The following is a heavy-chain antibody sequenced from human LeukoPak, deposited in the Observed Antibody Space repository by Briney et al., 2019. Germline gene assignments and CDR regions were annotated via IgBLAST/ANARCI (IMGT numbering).Heavy chain of an antibody. D-gene: IGHD6-13*01. CDR2: IRYDGSNK. V-gene: IGHV3-30*02. Sequence: GGSLRLSCAASGFTFSSYGMHWVRQAPGKGLEWVAFIRYDGSNKYYADSVKGRFTISRDNSKNTLYLQMNSLRAEDTAVYYCARDWAAAGRALDYWGQGTLVTVSS. CDR1: GFTFSSYG. J-gene: IGHJ4*02. CDR3: ARDWAAAGRALDY.